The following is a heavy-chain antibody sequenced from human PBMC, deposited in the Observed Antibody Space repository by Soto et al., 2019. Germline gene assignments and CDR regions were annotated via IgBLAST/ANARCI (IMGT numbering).Heavy chain of an antibody. D-gene: IGHD1-26*01. J-gene: IGHJ6*02. Sequence: QVQLQESGPGLVKPSETLSLTCTVSGGSIPKYYCSWFRQPPGKGLEWMGYIRYDGYSVYNLSLKRRVPMSRDSPRPPCSLMLAAVTVADTAVYYCARHRVGSLHGLVEVWCPGPTVIVSS. CDR2: IRYDGYS. CDR1: GGSIPKYY. V-gene: IGHV4-59*08. CDR3: ARHRVGSLHGLVEV.